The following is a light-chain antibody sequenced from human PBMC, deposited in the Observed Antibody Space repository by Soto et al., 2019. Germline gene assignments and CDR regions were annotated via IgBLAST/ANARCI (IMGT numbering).Light chain of an antibody. CDR1: SSDIGGYNF. J-gene: IGLJ2*01. V-gene: IGLV2-8*01. CDR3: SSYAGSNNVV. CDR2: EVS. Sequence: QSALTQPASVSGSPGQSITISCTGTSSDIGGYNFVSWYHQHPGKAPKLMIYEVSKRPSGVPDRFSGSKSGNTASLTVSGLQAEDEADYYCSSYAGSNNVVFGGGTKLTVL.